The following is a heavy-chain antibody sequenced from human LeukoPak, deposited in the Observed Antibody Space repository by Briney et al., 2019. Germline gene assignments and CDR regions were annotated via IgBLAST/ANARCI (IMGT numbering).Heavy chain of an antibody. V-gene: IGHV3-7*01. CDR2: IKQDGSEK. Sequence: GGSLRLSCAASGFTFSRYWMSWVRQAPGKGLEWVASIKQDGSEKYYVVSVKGRFIISRDNAKNSLYLQMNSLRAEDTAVYYCARDCSSTSCYADYWGQGTLVTVSS. J-gene: IGHJ4*02. D-gene: IGHD2-2*01. CDR3: ARDCSSTSCYADY. CDR1: GFTFSRYW.